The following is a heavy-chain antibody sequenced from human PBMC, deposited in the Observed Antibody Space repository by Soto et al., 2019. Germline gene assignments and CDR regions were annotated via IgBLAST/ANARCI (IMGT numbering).Heavy chain of an antibody. CDR3: ARGDLTYWYFDL. V-gene: IGHV1-3*01. J-gene: IGHJ2*01. Sequence: AASVKVSCKASGYTFTSYAMHWVRQAPGQRLEWMGWINAGNGNTKYSQKFQGRVTITRDTSASTAYMELSSLRSEDTAVYYCARGDLTYWYFDLWGRGTLVTVPS. CDR1: GYTFTSYA. CDR2: INAGNGNT. D-gene: IGHD3-10*01.